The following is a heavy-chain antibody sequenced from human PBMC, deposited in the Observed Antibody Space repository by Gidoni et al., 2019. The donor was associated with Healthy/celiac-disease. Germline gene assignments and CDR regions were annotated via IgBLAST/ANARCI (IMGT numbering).Heavy chain of an antibody. CDR3: AKDRGYSGSYCDY. J-gene: IGHJ4*02. CDR2: ISYDGSNK. D-gene: IGHD1-26*01. CDR1: GFTFSSYG. V-gene: IGHV3-30*18. Sequence: QVQLVESGGGVVQPGRSLRLSCAASGFTFSSYGMPWVRQAPGKGLEWVAVISYDGSNKYYADSVKGRFTISRDNSKNTLYLQMNSLRAEDTAVYYCAKDRGYSGSYCDYWGQGTLVTVSS.